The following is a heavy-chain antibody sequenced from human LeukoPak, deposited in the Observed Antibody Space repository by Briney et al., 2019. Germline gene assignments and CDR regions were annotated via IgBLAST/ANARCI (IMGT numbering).Heavy chain of an antibody. Sequence: SETLSLTCAVSDDSFSSHYWTWVRQPPGKGLEWIGYISYIGSTNYNPSLKSRVTISIATSRNQFSLRLSSVTAADTAVYYCARDLVTVTKGFDIWGQGQWSASLQ. CDR2: ISYIGST. CDR3: ARDLVTVTKGFDI. V-gene: IGHV4-59*11. CDR1: DDSFSSHY. D-gene: IGHD4-17*01. J-gene: IGHJ3*02.